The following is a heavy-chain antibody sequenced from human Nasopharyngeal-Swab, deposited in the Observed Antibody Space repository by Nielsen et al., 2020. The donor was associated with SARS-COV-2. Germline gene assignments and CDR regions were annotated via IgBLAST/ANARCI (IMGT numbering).Heavy chain of an antibody. J-gene: IGHJ4*02. V-gene: IGHV1-69*01. Sequence: WVRQAAGPGLEWMGGIIPIFGTANYAQKFQGRVTITADESTSTAYMELSSLRSEDTAVYYCAGGYSSSWQGYYFDYWGQGTLVTVSS. D-gene: IGHD6-13*01. CDR3: AGGYSSSWQGYYFDY. CDR2: IIPIFGTA.